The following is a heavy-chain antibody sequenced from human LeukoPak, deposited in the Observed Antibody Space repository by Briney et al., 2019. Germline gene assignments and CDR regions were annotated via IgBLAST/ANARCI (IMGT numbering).Heavy chain of an antibody. J-gene: IGHJ4*02. Sequence: ASVKVSCMDSRYTLTELSMQWVRQAPRKRLEWMGNFDPEDGEPIYAQKYRSRVTMTEDTSTDTAYMDLSSLRSEDTAVYYCATDPGGNYYDYWGQGTLVSVSS. D-gene: IGHD3-16*01. CDR2: FDPEDGEP. CDR3: ATDPGGNYYDY. CDR1: RYTLTELS. V-gene: IGHV1-24*01.